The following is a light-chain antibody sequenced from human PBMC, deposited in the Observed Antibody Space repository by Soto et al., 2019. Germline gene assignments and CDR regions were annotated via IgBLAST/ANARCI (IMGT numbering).Light chain of an antibody. J-gene: IGKJ1*01. V-gene: IGKV3-20*01. CDR2: GAS. Sequence: IVLTQSPGTLSLSPGERATLSCRASQRVTSNYLAWYQQRPGQAPRLLIFGASIRDTGLPDRLSGSGSGTDFTLTISRLEPEDFAVYYCQQYGSSPGTFGQGTKV. CDR3: QQYGSSPGT. CDR1: QRVTSNY.